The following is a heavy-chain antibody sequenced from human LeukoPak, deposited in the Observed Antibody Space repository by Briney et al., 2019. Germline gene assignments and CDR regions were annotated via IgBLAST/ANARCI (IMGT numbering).Heavy chain of an antibody. CDR2: IYYSGST. Sequence: PSETLSLTCTVSGGSISSSSYYWGWIRQPPGKGLEWIGGIYYSGSTYYNPSLKSRVTISVDTSKNQFSLKLSSVTAADTAVYYCARHGITIFGVVHWYFDPWGRGTLVTVSS. J-gene: IGHJ2*01. D-gene: IGHD3-3*01. V-gene: IGHV4-39*01. CDR1: GGSISSSSYY. CDR3: ARHGITIFGVVHWYFDP.